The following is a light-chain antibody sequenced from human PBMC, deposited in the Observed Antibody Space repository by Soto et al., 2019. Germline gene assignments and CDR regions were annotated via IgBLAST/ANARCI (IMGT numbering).Light chain of an antibody. V-gene: IGLV2-14*03. CDR3: SSYTSSSTYV. CDR1: SSDVGGYNY. Sequence: QSALTQPAPLSGSPGQSITISCTGTSSDVGGYNYVSWYQQHQGKAPKLIIYDVNNRPSGVSNRFSGSKSDNTASLTISGLQAEDEADYYCSSYTSSSTYVFGTGTKLTVL. J-gene: IGLJ1*01. CDR2: DVN.